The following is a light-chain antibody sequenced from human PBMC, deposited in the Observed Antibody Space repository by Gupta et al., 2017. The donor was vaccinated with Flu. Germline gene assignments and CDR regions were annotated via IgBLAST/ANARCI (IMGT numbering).Light chain of an antibody. CDR3: QHFGTSPPYT. J-gene: IGKJ2*01. CDR1: QSLSSNY. CDR2: DAS. Sequence: EIVLTHSPATLSLSPGVRATLSSKASQSLSSNYLAWYQQKPGQAPRLLIYDASSRATGIPDRFSGSGSGTDFTLTINRLEPEDFAVYYCQHFGTSPPYTFGRGTKLEIK. V-gene: IGKV3-20*01.